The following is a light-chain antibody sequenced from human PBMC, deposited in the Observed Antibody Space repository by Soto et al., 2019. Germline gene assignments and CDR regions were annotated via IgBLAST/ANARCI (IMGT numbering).Light chain of an antibody. Sequence: EIVMTQSPATLSVSPGERVTLSCRASQSVMNNLAWYQHKPGQAPRLLIYGASNRATGIPDRFSGTGSGTDFTLTISRLEPEDFAVYYCQQYGSSPPRTFGQGTKLEIK. J-gene: IGKJ2*01. CDR1: QSVMNN. CDR3: QQYGSSPPRT. V-gene: IGKV3-20*01. CDR2: GAS.